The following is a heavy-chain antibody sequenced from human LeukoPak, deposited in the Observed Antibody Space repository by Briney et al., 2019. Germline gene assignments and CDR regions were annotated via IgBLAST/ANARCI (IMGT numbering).Heavy chain of an antibody. D-gene: IGHD6-13*01. CDR3: ARGVEAAAVDYYYYMDV. V-gene: IGHV4-34*01. Sequence: PSGTLSLTCAVYGGSFSGYYWSWIRQPPGKGLGWIGEINHSGSTNYNSSLKSRVTISVDTSKNQFSLKLSSVTAADTAVYYCARGVEAAAVDYYYYMDVWGKGTTVTVSS. J-gene: IGHJ6*03. CDR1: GGSFSGYY. CDR2: INHSGST.